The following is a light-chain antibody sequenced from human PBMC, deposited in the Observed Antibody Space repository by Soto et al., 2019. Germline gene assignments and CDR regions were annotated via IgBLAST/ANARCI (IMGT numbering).Light chain of an antibody. J-gene: IGKJ4*01. V-gene: IGKV3-15*01. CDR3: QQYDHWPLT. CDR1: QSVNSSH. CDR2: GTS. Sequence: VLTQSPGTLSLSRGERATLSCRASQSVNSSHLVWYQQKPGQPPRLLIYGTSTRATGIPATFSGSGSGTEFTLTLSSLPSEDFAVYYCQQYDHWPLTFGGGTKVDIK.